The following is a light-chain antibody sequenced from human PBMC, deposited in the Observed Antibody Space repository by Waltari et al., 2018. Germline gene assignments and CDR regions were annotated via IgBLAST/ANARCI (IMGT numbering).Light chain of an antibody. CDR1: SSDVGRYNY. CDR2: DVT. Sequence: QSALTQPRSVSGSPGQSVAISCTGTSSDVGRYNYVSWYQQHPGKAPKRMIYDVTKRPSGVPDRFSGSKSGNTASLTISGLQADDEADYYCCSYAGPFGGGTK. J-gene: IGLJ2*01. V-gene: IGLV2-11*01. CDR3: CSYAGP.